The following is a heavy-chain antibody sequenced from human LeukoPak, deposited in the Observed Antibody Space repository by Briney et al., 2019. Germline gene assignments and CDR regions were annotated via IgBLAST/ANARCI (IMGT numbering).Heavy chain of an antibody. CDR1: GFTFSSYS. CDR2: ISSSSSYI. J-gene: IGHJ4*02. D-gene: IGHD2-2*01. CDR3: AVSIVVVPAASPRDY. V-gene: IGHV3-21*01. Sequence: GGSLRLLCAASGFTFSSYSMNWVRQAPGKGLEWVSSISSSSSYIYYADSVKGRFTISRDNAKNSLYLQMNSPRAEDTAVHYCAVSIVVVPAASPRDYWGQGTLVTVSS.